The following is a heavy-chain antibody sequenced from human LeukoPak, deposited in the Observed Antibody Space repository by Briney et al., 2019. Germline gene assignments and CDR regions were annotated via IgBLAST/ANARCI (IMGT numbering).Heavy chain of an antibody. Sequence: ASVKVSCKASGGTFSSYAISWVRQAPGQGLEWMGGIIPIFGTANYAQKSQGRVTITADESTSTAYMELSSLRSEDTAVYYCARDLAGITGTEKIGNWFDPWGQGTLVTVSS. CDR2: IIPIFGTA. CDR3: ARDLAGITGTEKIGNWFDP. V-gene: IGHV1-69*13. D-gene: IGHD1-7*01. CDR1: GGTFSSYA. J-gene: IGHJ5*02.